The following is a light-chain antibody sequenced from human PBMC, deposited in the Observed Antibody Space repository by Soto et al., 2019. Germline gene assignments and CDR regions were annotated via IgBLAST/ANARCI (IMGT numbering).Light chain of an antibody. CDR3: HSRA. CDR1: QTISRW. J-gene: IGKJ5*01. Sequence: DIQLTQTPSTLSASVGADFTITCRASQTISRWLAWYQQKPGRAPKLLIYDASTLESGVPSRFGGSGSETEFTLTISRLQPEDVATYYCHSRAFGQGTRVEI. CDR2: DAS. V-gene: IGKV1-5*01.